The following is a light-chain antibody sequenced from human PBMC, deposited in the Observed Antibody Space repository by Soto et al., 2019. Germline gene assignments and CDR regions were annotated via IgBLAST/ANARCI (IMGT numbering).Light chain of an antibody. CDR2: WAS. Sequence: DIVMTQSPDSLAVSLGERATINCKSSQSVFYSSSNNNYLSWYQQKPGQPPKLLIYWASTRESGVPDRFSGSGSGTDFTLTISSLQAEDVAVYYCQQYYSLPLTFGGGTKVEI. CDR3: QQYYSLPLT. CDR1: QSVFYSSSNNNY. V-gene: IGKV4-1*01. J-gene: IGKJ4*01.